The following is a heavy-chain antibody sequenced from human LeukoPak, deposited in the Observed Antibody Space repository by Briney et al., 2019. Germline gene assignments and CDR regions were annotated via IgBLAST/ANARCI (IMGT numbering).Heavy chain of an antibody. V-gene: IGHV4-59*01. CDR3: ARGVPEYYDFWNGYFYYFDY. Sequence: KPSETLSLTCTVSGGSISSYYWSWIRQPPGKGLEWIGYIYYSGSTNYNPSLKSRVTISVDTSKNQFSLELTSVTAADTAVYYCARGVPEYYDFWNGYFYYFDYWGQGTLVTVSS. CDR1: GGSISSYY. J-gene: IGHJ4*02. D-gene: IGHD3-3*01. CDR2: IYYSGST.